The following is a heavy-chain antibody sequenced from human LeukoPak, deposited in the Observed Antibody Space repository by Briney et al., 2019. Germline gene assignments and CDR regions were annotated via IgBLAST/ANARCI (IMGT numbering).Heavy chain of an antibody. J-gene: IGHJ4*02. Sequence: SETLSLTCTVSGYSISSGYYWGWIRQPPGKGLEWIGSIYHSRSTYYNPSLKSRVTISVDTSKNQFSLKLSSVTAADTAVYYCAREGITGTTFWAEQTTSGFDYWGQGTLVTVSS. CDR3: AREGITGTTFWAEQTTSGFDY. CDR1: GYSISSGYY. CDR2: IYHSRST. V-gene: IGHV4-38-2*02. D-gene: IGHD1-7*01.